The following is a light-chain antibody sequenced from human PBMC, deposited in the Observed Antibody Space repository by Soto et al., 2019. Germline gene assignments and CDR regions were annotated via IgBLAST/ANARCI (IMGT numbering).Light chain of an antibody. Sequence: QSVLTQPASVSGSPGQSITISCTGTSSDVGGYNYVSWYQLHPGKAPKLIIYEVSHRPSGASNHFSGYKSGNTASLTISGLQAEDFAYYYCSSYDLPTSPCVF. CDR3: SSYDLPTSPCV. V-gene: IGLV2-14*01. J-gene: IGLJ1*01. CDR2: EVS. CDR1: SSDVGGYNY.